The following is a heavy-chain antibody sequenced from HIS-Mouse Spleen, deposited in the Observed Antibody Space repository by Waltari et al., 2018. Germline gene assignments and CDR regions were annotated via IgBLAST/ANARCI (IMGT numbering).Heavy chain of an antibody. CDR1: GGSISSYY. D-gene: IGHD6-13*01. V-gene: IGHV4-4*07. Sequence: QVQLQESGPGLVKPSETLSLTCTVSGGSISSYYWSWIRQPAGKGLEWIGRIYTRVSTSSNPSLKSRVTMSVDTSKNQFSLKLSSVTAADTAVYYCARAGIAAAYDAFDIWGQGTMVTVSS. J-gene: IGHJ3*02. CDR3: ARAGIAAAYDAFDI. CDR2: IYTRVST.